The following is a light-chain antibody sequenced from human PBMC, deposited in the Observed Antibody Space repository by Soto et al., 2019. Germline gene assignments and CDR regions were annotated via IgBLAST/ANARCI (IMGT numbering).Light chain of an antibody. CDR1: SSNIGSKA. Sequence: VLTQPPSASGTPGQRVTISCSGGSSNIGSKAVNWYQQLPGTAPKLLIFSNNQRPSGVPDRFSGSKSGTSASLAISGLQSEDEADYYCASWDDSLNGYVFGAGTKLTVL. CDR2: SNN. CDR3: ASWDDSLNGYV. V-gene: IGLV1-44*01. J-gene: IGLJ1*01.